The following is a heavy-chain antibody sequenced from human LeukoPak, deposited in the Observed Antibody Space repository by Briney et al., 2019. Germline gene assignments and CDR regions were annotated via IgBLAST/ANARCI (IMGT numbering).Heavy chain of an antibody. J-gene: IGHJ6*02. D-gene: IGHD6-6*01. CDR3: ARRSSLPGYYYYGMDV. Sequence: GESLKISCKGSGYSFTSYWIGWVRQMPGKGLEWMGIIYPGDSDTRYSPSFTAYLQWSSLKASDTAMYYCARRSSLPGYYYYGMDVRGQGTTVTVSS. CDR1: GYSFTSYW. CDR2: IYPGDSDT. V-gene: IGHV5-51*01.